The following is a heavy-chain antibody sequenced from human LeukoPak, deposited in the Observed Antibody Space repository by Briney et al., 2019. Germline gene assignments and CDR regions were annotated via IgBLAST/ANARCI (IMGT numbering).Heavy chain of an antibody. CDR1: GESVSSNSGA. CDR2: TYYRSKWYN. CDR3: VGGPGSLPH. Sequence: SQALSLTCAICGESVSSNSGAWSWIRQSPSRGLEWLGRTYYRSKWYNGYAVSVKSRITITPDTSKNQFSLHLNSVTPEDTAAYYCVGGPGSLPHWGQGILVTVSS. J-gene: IGHJ4*02. V-gene: IGHV6-1*01.